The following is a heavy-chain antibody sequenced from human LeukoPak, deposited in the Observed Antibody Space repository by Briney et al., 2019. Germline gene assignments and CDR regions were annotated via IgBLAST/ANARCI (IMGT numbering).Heavy chain of an antibody. D-gene: IGHD2-2*01. CDR2: IYTSGST. CDR3: ARHIPGAFRYASNPVAFDI. Sequence: SETLSLTCTVSGGSISSYYWSWIRQPAGKGLEWIGRIYTSGSTNYNPSLKSRVTMSVDTSKNQFSLKLSSVTAADTAVYYCARHIPGAFRYASNPVAFDIWGQGTMVTVSS. V-gene: IGHV4-4*07. J-gene: IGHJ3*02. CDR1: GGSISSYY.